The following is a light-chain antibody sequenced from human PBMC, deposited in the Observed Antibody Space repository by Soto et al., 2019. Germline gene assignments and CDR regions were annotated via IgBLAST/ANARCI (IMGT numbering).Light chain of an antibody. V-gene: IGLV2-14*01. CDR3: SSYTSRSTYV. Sequence: QSALTQPASVSGSPGQSITISCTGTSSDVGAYNFVSWSQQHPGKAPKLMIYEVSHRVSGVSDRFSASKSGNTASLTISGLQPEDEADYYCSSYTSRSTYVFGTGTKLTVL. CDR1: SSDVGAYNF. CDR2: EVS. J-gene: IGLJ1*01.